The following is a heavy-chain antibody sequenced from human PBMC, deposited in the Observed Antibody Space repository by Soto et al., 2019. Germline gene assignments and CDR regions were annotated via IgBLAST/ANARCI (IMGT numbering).Heavy chain of an antibody. D-gene: IGHD3-3*01. CDR3: ARDVDYDFWSGHVSDGLDV. CDR1: GGSIDNYY. CDR2: IHTTGTT. Sequence: QVQLHESGPGLVKPSETLSLMCVVTGGSIDNYYWTWIRQPAGKGLEWIGRIHTTGTTSYNPSLKNRVTIALDIFKNHFSLNLPSVTAADTAVYYCARDVDYDFWSGHVSDGLDVWGQGTTVTVSS. V-gene: IGHV4-4*07. J-gene: IGHJ6*02.